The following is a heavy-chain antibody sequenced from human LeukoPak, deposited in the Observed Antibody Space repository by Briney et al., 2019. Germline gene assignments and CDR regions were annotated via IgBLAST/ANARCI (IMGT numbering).Heavy chain of an antibody. CDR1: GFTFSNYW. J-gene: IGHJ1*01. CDR2: IKQDGSET. V-gene: IGHV3-7*01. CDR3: AAEEDIVVVPAAMEKYFQH. Sequence: TGGSLRLSCAASGFTFSNYWMSWVRQAPGKGLEWVANIKQDGSETYYVDSVKGRFTVSRDNAKNSLYLQMNSLRAVDTAVYYCAAEEDIVVVPAAMEKYFQHWGQGTLVTVSS. D-gene: IGHD2-2*01.